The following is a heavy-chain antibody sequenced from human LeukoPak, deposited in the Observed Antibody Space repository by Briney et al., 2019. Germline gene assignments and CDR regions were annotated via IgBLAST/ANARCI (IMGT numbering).Heavy chain of an antibody. CDR2: INPNGGGA. D-gene: IGHD3-22*01. CDR3: ARENDSSGYYYYYFDY. CDR1: GYTFPNYH. Sequence: ASVKVSCKASGYTFPNYHIHWVRQAPGQGLEWLGIINPNGGGASYAQRFQGRVTMTRDTSTSTVYMELSSLRSEDTAVYYCARENDSSGYYYYYFDYWGQGTLVTVSS. J-gene: IGHJ4*02. V-gene: IGHV1-46*01.